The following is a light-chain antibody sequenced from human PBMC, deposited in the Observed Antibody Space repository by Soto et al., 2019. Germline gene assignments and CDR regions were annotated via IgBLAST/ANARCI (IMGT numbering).Light chain of an antibody. CDR3: QQSYSTLPYT. CDR2: RAS. Sequence: IPMTQSPSSLSASVGDRVTLSCRASRNISSDLNWYQLKPGKAPKLLIYRASTLQNGVPSRFSGSGSATDFTLTITTLQPEDVATFSCQQSYSTLPYTFGRGTKVEIK. CDR1: RNISSD. V-gene: IGKV1-39*01. J-gene: IGKJ2*01.